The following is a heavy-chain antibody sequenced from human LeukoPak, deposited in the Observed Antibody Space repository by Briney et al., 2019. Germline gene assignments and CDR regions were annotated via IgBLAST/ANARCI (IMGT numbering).Heavy chain of an antibody. J-gene: IGHJ4*02. CDR2: IKQDGSDK. D-gene: IGHD1-14*01. CDR3: ARSNQADDY. V-gene: IGHV3-7*01. Sequence: GGSLRLSCAASGFTFSTYWMSWVRQAPGKGLEWVANIKQDGSDKYYVDSVKGRFTISRDDAKNTLYLQMDSLRAEDTGVYYCARSNQADDYWGQGTLVTVSS. CDR1: GFTFSTYW.